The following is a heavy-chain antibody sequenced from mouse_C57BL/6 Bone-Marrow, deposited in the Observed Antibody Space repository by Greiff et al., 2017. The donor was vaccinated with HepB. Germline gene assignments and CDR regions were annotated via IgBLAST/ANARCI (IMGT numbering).Heavy chain of an antibody. J-gene: IGHJ4*01. CDR2: IYPGSGST. CDR3: ARSPRDGYCAMDY. Sequence: QVQLQQSGAELVKPGASVKMSCKASGYTFTSYWITWVKQRPGQGLEWIGDIYPGSGSTNYNEKFKSKATLTVDTSSSTAYMQLSSLTSEDSAVYYCARSPRDGYCAMDYWGQGTSVTVSS. CDR1: GYTFTSYW. V-gene: IGHV1-55*01. D-gene: IGHD2-3*01.